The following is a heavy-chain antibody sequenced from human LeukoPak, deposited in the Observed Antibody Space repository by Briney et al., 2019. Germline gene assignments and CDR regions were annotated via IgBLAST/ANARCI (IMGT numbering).Heavy chain of an antibody. CDR1: GYTFTSYY. CDR2: INPSGGST. CDR3: ARVREQQPGVGVFDI. D-gene: IGHD6-13*01. Sequence: ASVKVSCKASGYTFTSYYMHWVRQAPGQGLEWMGIINPSGGSTSYAQKFQGRVTMTRDTSTSTVYMELSSLRSEDTAVYYCARVREQQPGVGVFDIGAKGKRATVSS. V-gene: IGHV1-46*01. J-gene: IGHJ3*02.